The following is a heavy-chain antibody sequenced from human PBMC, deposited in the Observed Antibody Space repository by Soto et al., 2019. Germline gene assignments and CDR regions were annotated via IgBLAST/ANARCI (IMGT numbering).Heavy chain of an antibody. Sequence: GGSLRLSCAASGFTFSSYGMSWVRQAPGKGLEWVSVISDGGGSTFYADSVKGRFTISRDNAKNSLYLQMNSLRAEDTALYYCAKDIRVSHDYVWENYRSDAFDIWGQGTMVTVSS. V-gene: IGHV3-23*01. CDR2: ISDGGGST. D-gene: IGHD3-16*02. CDR3: AKDIRVSHDYVWENYRSDAFDI. CDR1: GFTFSSYG. J-gene: IGHJ3*02.